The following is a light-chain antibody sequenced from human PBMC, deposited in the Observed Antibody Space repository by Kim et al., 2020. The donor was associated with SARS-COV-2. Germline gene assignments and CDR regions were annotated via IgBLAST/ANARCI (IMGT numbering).Light chain of an antibody. V-gene: IGKV3-20*01. CDR2: GAS. CDR1: QSVSSSS. J-gene: IGKJ2*01. Sequence: PGERATRSCRASQSVSSSSLAWYQQKPGQSPRLLIYGASSRATGIPDRFSGSGSGTDFTLTISRLEPEDFAGYYCQQYVSSPPMYTFGQGTKLEI. CDR3: QQYVSSPPMYT.